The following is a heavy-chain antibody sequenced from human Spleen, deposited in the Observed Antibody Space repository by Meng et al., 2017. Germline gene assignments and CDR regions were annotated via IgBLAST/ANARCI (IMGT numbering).Heavy chain of an antibody. Sequence: GRLVGSGGGLAKPGGPLRLSCAASGFTFSNHAMSWVRQAPGKGLEWVSGISISGGVTYYADSVTGRFTVSRDNSKNTVYLQMNSLRAEDTAIYYCANEEVPNDYWGQGTLVTVSS. CDR2: ISISGGVT. D-gene: IGHD1-1*01. J-gene: IGHJ4*02. CDR1: GFTFSNHA. V-gene: IGHV3-23*04. CDR3: ANEEVPNDY.